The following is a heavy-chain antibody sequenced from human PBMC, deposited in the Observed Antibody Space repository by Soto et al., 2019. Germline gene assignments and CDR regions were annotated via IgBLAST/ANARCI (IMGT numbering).Heavy chain of an antibody. CDR3: AKGAGRSGYYFDY. Sequence: QVQLVESGGGVVQPGRSLRLSCAASGFTFSSYGMHWVRQAPGKGLEWVAVISYDGSNKYYADSVKGRFTISRDNSKNTLYLQMNSLRAEDTAVYYCAKGAGRSGYYFDYWGQGTLVTVSS. D-gene: IGHD3-3*01. J-gene: IGHJ4*02. CDR2: ISYDGSNK. V-gene: IGHV3-30*18. CDR1: GFTFSSYG.